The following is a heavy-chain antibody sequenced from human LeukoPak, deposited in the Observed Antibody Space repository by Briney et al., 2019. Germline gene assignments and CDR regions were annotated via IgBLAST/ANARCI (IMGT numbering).Heavy chain of an antibody. CDR2: INPNIVGA. CDR3: AGWEEYYYDNTYDFDI. J-gene: IGHJ3*02. Sequence: ASVKVSCKASGYTFTGYYIHRVRQAPGQGLEWMGWINPNIVGANYAQKFQGRVTMTRDTSISTAYMRLSRLRSDATAVYYCAGWEEYYYDNTYDFDIWGQGTMVTVSS. D-gene: IGHD3-22*01. CDR1: GYTFTGYY. V-gene: IGHV1-2*02.